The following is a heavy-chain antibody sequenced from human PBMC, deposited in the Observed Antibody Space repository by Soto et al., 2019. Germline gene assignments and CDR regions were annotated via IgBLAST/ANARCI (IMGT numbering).Heavy chain of an antibody. Sequence: SETLSLTCTVSGGSISSYYWSWIRQPPGKGLEWIGYIYYSGSTNYNPSLKSRVTMSVDTSKNQFSLKLSSVTAADTAVYYCARVLSSGLDYYGMDVWGQGTTVTVSS. V-gene: IGHV4-59*01. CDR1: GGSISSYY. D-gene: IGHD2-8*02. CDR2: IYYSGST. CDR3: ARVLSSGLDYYGMDV. J-gene: IGHJ6*02.